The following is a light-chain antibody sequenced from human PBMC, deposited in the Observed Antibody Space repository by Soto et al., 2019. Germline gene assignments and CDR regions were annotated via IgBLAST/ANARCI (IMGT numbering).Light chain of an antibody. CDR3: QSYDGGIRV. CDR1: SGSIASNF. J-gene: IGLJ3*02. Sequence: FLLTQPHSVSESPGKTVTISCTRSSGSIASNFVQWYQQRPGSAPTIVIYEDNRRPSGVPDRFSGSIDSSSTSASLTISGLQTKDEADYYCQSYDGGIRVFGGGTKLTVL. CDR2: EDN. V-gene: IGLV6-57*04.